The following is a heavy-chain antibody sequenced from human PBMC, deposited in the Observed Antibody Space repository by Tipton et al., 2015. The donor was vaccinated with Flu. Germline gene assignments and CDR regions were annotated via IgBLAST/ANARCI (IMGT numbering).Heavy chain of an antibody. D-gene: IGHD6-19*01. CDR3: ARLNARGWYLDY. CDR2: ISSSSSYI. CDR1: GFTFSSYS. Sequence: SLRLSCAASGFTFSSYSMNWVRQAPGKGLEWVSSISSSSSYIYYADSVKGRFTISRDNAKNSLYLQMNSLRAEDTAAYYCARLNARGWYLDYWGQGTLVTVSS. V-gene: IGHV3-21*01. J-gene: IGHJ4*02.